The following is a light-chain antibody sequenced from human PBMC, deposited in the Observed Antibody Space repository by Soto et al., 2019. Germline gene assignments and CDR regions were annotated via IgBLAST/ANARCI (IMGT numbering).Light chain of an antibody. J-gene: IGKJ5*01. CDR1: QSVSRNY. Sequence: EIVLTQSPGTLSLSPGERATLSCRASQSVSRNYLAWYQKKPGQAPRLLISSVSKRATGIPDRFSGGGSGTDFTLTISRVEPEDFALYICQQYDGSPITFGQGTRLEIK. CDR2: SVS. V-gene: IGKV3-20*01. CDR3: QQYDGSPIT.